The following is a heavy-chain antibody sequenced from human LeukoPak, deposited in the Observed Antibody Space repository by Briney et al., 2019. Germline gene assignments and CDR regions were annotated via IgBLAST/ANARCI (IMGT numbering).Heavy chain of an antibody. D-gene: IGHD5-24*01. Sequence: PGGSLRLSCAVSGFTFSSYWMNWVRQVPGKGLVWVSHINTFGTTATYADSVKGRFTISRDNANNTLYLQMNSLRVEDTAVYYCVRDNAYKFDHWGQGTLVTVSS. J-gene: IGHJ4*02. CDR1: GFTFSSYW. CDR3: VRDNAYKFDH. CDR2: INTFGTTA. V-gene: IGHV3-74*01.